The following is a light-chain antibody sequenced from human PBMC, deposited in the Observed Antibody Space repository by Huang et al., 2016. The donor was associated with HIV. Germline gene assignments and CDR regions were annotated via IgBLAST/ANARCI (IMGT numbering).Light chain of an antibody. Sequence: DIHMTQSPSSLSASVGDRVTITCRASQDITKSLAWYHQKPGKAPNLLLYAASRLESGVPSRFRGSGSETIYTLTIDSLQPEDSAVYFCQQYFSPLPITFGQGTRLEI. CDR1: QDITKS. CDR3: QQYFSPLPIT. CDR2: AAS. J-gene: IGKJ5*01. V-gene: IGKV1-NL1*01.